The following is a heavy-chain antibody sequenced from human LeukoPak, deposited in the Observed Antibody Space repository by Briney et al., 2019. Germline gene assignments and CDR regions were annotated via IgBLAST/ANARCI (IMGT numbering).Heavy chain of an antibody. CDR1: GFTFSSYA. D-gene: IGHD3-3*01. V-gene: IGHV3-23*01. CDR2: ISGSGGST. CDR3: AKDLNYDFWSGSPSYYIDY. Sequence: PGGSLRLSCAASGFTFSSYAMSWVRQAPGKGLDWVSAISGSGGSTYYADSVKGRFTISRDNSKNTLYLQMNSLRAEDTAVYYCAKDLNYDFWSGSPSYYIDYWGQGTLVTVSS. J-gene: IGHJ4*02.